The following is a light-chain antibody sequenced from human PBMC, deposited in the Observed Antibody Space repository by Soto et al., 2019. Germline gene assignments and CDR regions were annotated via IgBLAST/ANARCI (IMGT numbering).Light chain of an antibody. CDR2: GAS. Sequence: EIVLTQSPGTLSMSPGERATLSSRASQSISSNYLAWYQQKPGQAPRLLIYGASSSATGIPDRFSGSGSGTDFTLTISRLEAEDFAVYYCQQYGSSPRTFGQGTKVEFK. CDR3: QQYGSSPRT. CDR1: QSISSNY. V-gene: IGKV3-20*01. J-gene: IGKJ1*01.